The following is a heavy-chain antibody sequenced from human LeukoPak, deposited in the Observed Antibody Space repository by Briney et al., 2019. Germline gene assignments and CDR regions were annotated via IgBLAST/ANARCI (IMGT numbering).Heavy chain of an antibody. V-gene: IGHV4-59*01. Sequence: PSETLSLTCTVSGGSISSYYWSWIRQPPGKGLEWIGYIYYSGSTNYNPSLKSRVTISVDTSKNQFSLKLSSVTAADTAVYYCARVPDTRVRYFDYWGQGTLVTVSS. CDR2: IYYSGST. J-gene: IGHJ4*02. CDR1: GGSISSYY. CDR3: ARVPDTRVRYFDY. D-gene: IGHD2-15*01.